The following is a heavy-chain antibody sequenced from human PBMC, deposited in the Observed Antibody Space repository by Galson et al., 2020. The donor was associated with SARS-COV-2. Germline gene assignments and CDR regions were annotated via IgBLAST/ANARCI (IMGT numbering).Heavy chain of an antibody. CDR2: VYNSGTT. V-gene: IGHV4-59*01. J-gene: IGHJ6*02. Sequence: SETLSLTGAVSGASISGYYWTWIRQPPGKGLEWIGYVYNSGTTNYNPSLKSRVTISADTSKNQFSLRLNSVTAADTAVYYCAKYRRISGHYDFDVWGQGTTVTVSS. D-gene: IGHD6-25*01. CDR3: AKYRRISGHYDFDV. CDR1: GASISGYY.